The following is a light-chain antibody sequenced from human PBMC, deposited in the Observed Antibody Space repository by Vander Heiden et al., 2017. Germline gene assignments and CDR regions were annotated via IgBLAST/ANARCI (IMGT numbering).Light chain of an antibody. CDR1: SSDVGGYNY. Sequence: QSALTQPASVSGSPGQSIIISCTGTSSDVGGYNYVSWYQQHPGNAPKLLIYNVSNRPAGGANRFSGSKSGNTASLTISGLQAEDDADYYCCSYTSSSTLVFAGGTKLTVL. J-gene: IGLJ3*02. CDR3: CSYTSSSTLV. CDR2: NVS. V-gene: IGLV2-14*03.